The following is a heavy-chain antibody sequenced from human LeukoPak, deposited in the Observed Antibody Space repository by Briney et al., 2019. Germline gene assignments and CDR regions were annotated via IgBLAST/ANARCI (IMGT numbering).Heavy chain of an antibody. CDR1: GFTFSSYG. D-gene: IGHD2-21*02. CDR2: ISSSSSYI. CDR3: ARELKPRRMHIVVVTAISLGY. Sequence: QPGRSLRLSCAASGFTFSSYGMNWVRQAPGKGLEWVSSISSSSSYIYYADSVKGRFTISRDNAKNSLYLQMNSLRAEDTAVYYCARELKPRRMHIVVVTAISLGYWGQGTLVTVSS. J-gene: IGHJ4*02. V-gene: IGHV3-21*01.